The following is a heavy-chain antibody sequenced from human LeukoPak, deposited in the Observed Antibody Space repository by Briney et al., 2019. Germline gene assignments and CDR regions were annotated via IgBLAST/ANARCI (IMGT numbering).Heavy chain of an antibody. CDR3: THCGDYRFLYYFDH. V-gene: IGHV2-5*02. J-gene: IGHJ4*02. CDR1: GFSLSPSGVG. D-gene: IGHD4-11*01. CDR2: IYWDNNK. Sequence: SGPTLVNPTQTLTLTCTFSGFSLSPSGVGVGWIRPPPGKALEWLALIYWDNNKLYSPSLKSRLTITKDTSKNQVVLTMTNMGPVDTATYYCTHCGDYRFLYYFDHWGQGTLVTVSS.